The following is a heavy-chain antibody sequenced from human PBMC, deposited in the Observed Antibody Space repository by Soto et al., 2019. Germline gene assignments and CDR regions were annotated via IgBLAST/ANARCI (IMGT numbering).Heavy chain of an antibody. J-gene: IGHJ5*02. D-gene: IGHD6-19*01. CDR3: AREDNYSRGWYDWFDP. Sequence: ASGKVSSKAAGYTFTSYAMHWVRQAPGQRLEWMGWINAGNGNTKYSQKFQGRVTITRDTSASTAYMELSSLRSEDTAVYYCAREDNYSRGWYDWFDPWGQGTLVTVSS. CDR1: GYTFTSYA. CDR2: INAGNGNT. V-gene: IGHV1-3*01.